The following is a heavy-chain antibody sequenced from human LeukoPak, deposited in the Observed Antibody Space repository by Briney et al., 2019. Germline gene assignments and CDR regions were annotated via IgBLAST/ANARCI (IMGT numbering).Heavy chain of an antibody. CDR1: GGSISSYY. J-gene: IGHJ3*02. Sequence: SETLSLTCTVSGGSISSYYWSWIRQPPGKGLEWIGYTYYSGSTNYNPSLKSRVTTSVDTSMNQLSLKLSSVTAADTAVYYCARVDSSGYYDAFDIWGQGTMVTVSS. V-gene: IGHV4-59*01. CDR3: ARVDSSGYYDAFDI. CDR2: TYYSGST. D-gene: IGHD3-22*01.